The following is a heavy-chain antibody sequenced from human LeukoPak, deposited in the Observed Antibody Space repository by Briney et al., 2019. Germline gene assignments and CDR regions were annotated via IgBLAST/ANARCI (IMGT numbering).Heavy chain of an antibody. CDR2: ISGSGGST. CDR1: GFTFSSYA. V-gene: IGHV3-23*01. D-gene: IGHD3-22*01. J-gene: IGHJ4*02. Sequence: GGSLRLSCAASGFTFSSYAMSWVRQAPGKGLEWVSAISGSGGSTYYADSVKGRFTISRDNSKNTLYLQMNSLRAEDTAVYYCAKDLPLLYYDSSGYYDYWGQGTLVTVSS. CDR3: AKDLPLLYYDSSGYYDY.